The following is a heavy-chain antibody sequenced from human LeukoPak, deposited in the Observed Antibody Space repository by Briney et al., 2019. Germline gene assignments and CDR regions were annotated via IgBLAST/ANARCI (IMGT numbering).Heavy chain of an antibody. CDR1: GYTFTGYY. Sequence: ASVKVSCKASGYTFTGYYMNWVRQAPGQGLEWMGWINPNSGGTNYAQKFQGRVTMTRDTSISTAYMELSRLRSDDTAVYYCARGGTPSYYYYMDVWGKGTTITVSS. J-gene: IGHJ6*03. CDR2: INPNSGGT. D-gene: IGHD2-21*01. V-gene: IGHV1-2*02. CDR3: ARGGTPSYYYYMDV.